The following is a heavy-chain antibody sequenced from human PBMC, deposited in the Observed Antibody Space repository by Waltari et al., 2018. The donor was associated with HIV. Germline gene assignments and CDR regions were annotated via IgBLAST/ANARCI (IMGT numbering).Heavy chain of an antibody. CDR1: GFTFSSYG. Sequence: QVQLVESGGGVVQPGRSLRLSCAASGFTFSSYGMHWVRQAPGKGLDGVAVIWFDGVNKYYADSVKGRFTISMDNSKNTLYLQMNSLRAEDTAVYYCARHPTPFTGYNSFDYWGQGTLVTVSS. V-gene: IGHV3-33*01. D-gene: IGHD5-12*01. CDR2: IWFDGVNK. J-gene: IGHJ4*02. CDR3: ARHPTPFTGYNSFDY.